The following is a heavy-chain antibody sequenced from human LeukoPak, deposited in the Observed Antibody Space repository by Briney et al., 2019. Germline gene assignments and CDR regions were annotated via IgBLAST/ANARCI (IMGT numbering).Heavy chain of an antibody. J-gene: IGHJ4*02. CDR1: GFTFSSYE. D-gene: IGHD5-12*01. CDR3: AKVLRSLDY. CDR2: ISGSGGST. V-gene: IGHV3-23*01. Sequence: GGSLRLSCAASGFTFSSYEMNWARQAPGKGLEWVSVISGSGGSTYYADSVKGRFTISRDNSKNTLYLQMNSLRAEDTAVYYCAKVLRSLDYWGQGTLVTVSS.